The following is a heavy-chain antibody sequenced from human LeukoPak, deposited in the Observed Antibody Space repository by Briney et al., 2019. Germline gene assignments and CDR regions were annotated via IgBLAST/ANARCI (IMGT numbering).Heavy chain of an antibody. Sequence: GASVKVSCKASGYTFTSYDINWVRQATGQGLEWMGWMSPNSANTGYAQKFQGRVTITADESTSTAYMELSSLRSEDTAVYYCARAKVLWFGEYYWFDPWGQGTLVTVSS. D-gene: IGHD3-10*01. CDR1: GYTFTSYD. CDR3: ARAKVLWFGEYYWFDP. V-gene: IGHV1-8*03. J-gene: IGHJ5*02. CDR2: MSPNSANT.